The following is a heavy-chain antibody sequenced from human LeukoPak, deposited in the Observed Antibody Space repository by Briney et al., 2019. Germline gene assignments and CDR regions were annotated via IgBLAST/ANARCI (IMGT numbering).Heavy chain of an antibody. CDR3: ARDNSVGDIAWWFDP. V-gene: IGHV1-46*01. J-gene: IGHJ5*02. CDR1: GYTFTSYY. Sequence: ASVKVSCKASGYTFTSYYMHWVRQAPGQGLEWMGLTNPSGSSTLYAQKFQGRVTMTRDMSTTTDYMELSSLRSEDTAAYYCARDNSVGDIAWWFDPWGQGTLVTVSS. CDR2: TNPSGSST. D-gene: IGHD3-16*02.